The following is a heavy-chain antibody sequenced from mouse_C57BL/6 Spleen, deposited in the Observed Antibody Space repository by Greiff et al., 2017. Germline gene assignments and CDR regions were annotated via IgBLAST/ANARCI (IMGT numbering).Heavy chain of an antibody. Sequence: EVKLMESGAELVKPGASVKLSCTASGFNIKDYYMHWVKQRPEQGLEWIGRIDPEDGETKYAPKFQGKATINADKSSNTADLPLSSLTSEDTAVYYCARESVVTYWYFDVWGTGTTVTVSS. CDR2: IDPEDGET. V-gene: IGHV14-2*01. CDR1: GFNIKDYY. J-gene: IGHJ1*03. CDR3: ARESVVTYWYFDV. D-gene: IGHD1-1*01.